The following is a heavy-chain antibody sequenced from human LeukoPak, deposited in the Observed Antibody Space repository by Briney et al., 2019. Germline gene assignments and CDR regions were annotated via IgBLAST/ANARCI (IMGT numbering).Heavy chain of an antibody. J-gene: IGHJ6*03. CDR2: ISYDGSNK. Sequence: GGSLRLSCAASGFTFSDYGMHWVRQAPGKGLEWVAVISYDGSNKYYANSVKGRFTISRDNSKNTLYLQMGSLRAEDMAVYYCARAGYDILTGYYGEGYYYYMDVWGKGTTVTISS. CDR3: ARAGYDILTGYYGEGYYYYMDV. CDR1: GFTFSDYG. D-gene: IGHD3-9*01. V-gene: IGHV3-30*03.